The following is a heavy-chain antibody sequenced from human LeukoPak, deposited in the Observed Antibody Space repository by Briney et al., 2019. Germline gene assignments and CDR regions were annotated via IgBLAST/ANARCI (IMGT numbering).Heavy chain of an antibody. J-gene: IGHJ5*02. V-gene: IGHV1-2*02. CDR1: GGTFSSYA. CDR2: INPNSGGT. Sequence: GASVKVSCKASGGTFSSYAISWVRQAPGQGLEWMGWINPNSGGTNYAQKFQGRVTMTRDTSISTAYMELSRLRSDDTAVYYCAREFFDPWGQGTLVTVSS. CDR3: AREFFDP.